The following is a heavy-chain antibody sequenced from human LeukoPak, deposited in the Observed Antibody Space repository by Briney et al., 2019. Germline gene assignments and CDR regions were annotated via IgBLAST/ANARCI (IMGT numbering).Heavy chain of an antibody. CDR3: AKDRRSAVDALDI. J-gene: IGHJ3*02. CDR1: GFTFSDYY. V-gene: IGHV3-11*01. CDR2: ISSSGSTI. Sequence: PGGYLRLSCAASGFTFSDYYMSWLRQAPGKGLEWVSYISSSGSTIYYADSVKGRFTISRDNAKNSLYLQMNSLRAEDTAVYYCAKDRRSAVDALDIWGQGTMVTVSS.